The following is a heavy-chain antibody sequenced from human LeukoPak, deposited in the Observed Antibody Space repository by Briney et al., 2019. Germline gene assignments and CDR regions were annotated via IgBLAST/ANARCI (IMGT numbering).Heavy chain of an antibody. CDR3: ARRYFYDSGGYYYYFDY. CDR2: INHSGST. CDR1: GGSFSGHY. V-gene: IGHV4-34*01. D-gene: IGHD3-22*01. Sequence: PSETLSLTCAVYGGSFSGHYWSWIRQPPGKGLGWIGEINHSGSTYYNPSLKSRVTISVDTSKNQFSLKLSSVTAADTAVYYCARRYFYDSGGYYYYFDYWGQGTLVTVSS. J-gene: IGHJ4*02.